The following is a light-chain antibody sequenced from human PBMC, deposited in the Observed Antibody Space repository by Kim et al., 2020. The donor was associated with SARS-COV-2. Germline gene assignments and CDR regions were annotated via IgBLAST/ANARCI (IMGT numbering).Light chain of an antibody. CDR2: KTS. CDR3: QQYNSFSS. Sequence: SASVGDRVTITCRASESISNWLAWYQQKPGKAPKLPIYKTSSLESGVPSRFSGSRSETEFTLTISSLQPDDFATYYCQQYNSFSSFGGGTKVDIK. CDR1: ESISNW. J-gene: IGKJ4*01. V-gene: IGKV1-5*03.